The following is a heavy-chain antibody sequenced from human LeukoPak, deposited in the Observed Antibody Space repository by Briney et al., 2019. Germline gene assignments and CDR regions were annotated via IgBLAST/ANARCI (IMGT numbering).Heavy chain of an antibody. CDR1: GFTFSNYE. V-gene: IGHV3-48*03. D-gene: IGHD3-22*01. Sequence: GGSLRLSCAASGFTFSNYEMNWIRQAPGKGLEWISYISNSGNTKYYADSVKGRFSISRDNAKNSLYLQMNSLRAEDTALYYCARDMDYDSSGGAFDIWGQGTMVTVSS. CDR2: ISNSGNTK. J-gene: IGHJ3*02. CDR3: ARDMDYDSSGGAFDI.